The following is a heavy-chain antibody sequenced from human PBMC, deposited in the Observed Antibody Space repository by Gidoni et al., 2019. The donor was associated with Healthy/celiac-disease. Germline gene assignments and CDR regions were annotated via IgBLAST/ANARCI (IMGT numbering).Heavy chain of an antibody. CDR1: GGSISSDY. CDR3: ARDADAFDI. CDR2: IYYSGST. J-gene: IGHJ3*02. V-gene: IGHV4-59*01. Sequence: QVQLQESGPGLVKPSETLSLTCTVSGGSISSDYWSWIRQPPGKGLEWIGYIYYSGSTNYNPSLKSRVTISVDTSKNQFSLKLSSVTAADTAVYYCARDADAFDIWGQGTMVTVSS.